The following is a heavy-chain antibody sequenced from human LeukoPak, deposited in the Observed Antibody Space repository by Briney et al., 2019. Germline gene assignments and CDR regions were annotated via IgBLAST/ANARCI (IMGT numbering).Heavy chain of an antibody. CDR2: IIGSAVNT. D-gene: IGHD3-10*01. V-gene: IGHV3-23*01. CDR1: GLTVSSYG. CDR3: AKYTSGTSYRGLDQ. Sequence: SGGSLRLSCGASGLTVSSYGMSWVRQAPGKGLEWVSTIIGSAVNTYYADSVKGRFTISRDDSKNTVYLQMNSLRAEDTAVYSCAKYTSGTSYRGLDQWGQGTLVIVSS. J-gene: IGHJ4*02.